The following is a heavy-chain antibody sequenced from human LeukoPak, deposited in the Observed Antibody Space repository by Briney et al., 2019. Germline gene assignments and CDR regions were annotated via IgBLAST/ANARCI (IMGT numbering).Heavy chain of an antibody. CDR1: GFSFTSYW. CDR2: IYPGDSDT. D-gene: IGHD1-26*01. CDR3: AKLGGGSYYGEYFQH. J-gene: IGHJ1*01. Sequence: GESLKISCKGSGFSFTSYWIGWVRQMPGKGLEWMGIIYPGDSDTRYSPSFQGQVTISADKSISTAYLQWSSLKASDTAMYYCAKLGGGSYYGEYFQHWGQGTLVTVSS. V-gene: IGHV5-51*01.